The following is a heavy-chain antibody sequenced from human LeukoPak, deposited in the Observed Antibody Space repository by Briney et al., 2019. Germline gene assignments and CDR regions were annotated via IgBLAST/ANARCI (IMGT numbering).Heavy chain of an antibody. CDR3: ARSGGDFDWQYYYYYMDV. J-gene: IGHJ6*03. V-gene: IGHV3-48*04. CDR2: ISSSGSTI. Sequence: PGGSLRLSCAASGFTFSSHGMNWVRPAPGKGLEWVSYISSSGSTIYYADSVKGRFTISRDNAKNSLYLQMNSLRAEDTAVYYCARSGGDFDWQYYYYYMDVWGKGTTVTISS. CDR1: GFTFSSHG. D-gene: IGHD3-9*01.